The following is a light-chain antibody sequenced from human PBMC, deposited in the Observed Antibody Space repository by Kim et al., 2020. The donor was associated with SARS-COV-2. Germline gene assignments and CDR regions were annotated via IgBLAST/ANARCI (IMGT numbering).Light chain of an antibody. CDR1: SSDIGNYNF. V-gene: IGLV2-14*01. Sequence: QSALTQPASVSGSPGQSITISCTGTSSDIGNYNFVSWSQQHPGKAPKLLIYDASKRPSGVSDRFSGSKSGNTASLTISGLQAEDEADYYCSSHIGSSTWVFGGGTKLTVL. CDR3: SSHIGSSTWV. CDR2: DAS. J-gene: IGLJ3*02.